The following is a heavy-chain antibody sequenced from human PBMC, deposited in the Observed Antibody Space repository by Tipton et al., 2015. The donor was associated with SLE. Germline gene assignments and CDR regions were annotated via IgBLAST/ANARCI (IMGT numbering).Heavy chain of an antibody. J-gene: IGHJ4*02. D-gene: IGHD3-22*01. Sequence: SLRLSCAASGFTFSTYSMHWVRQAPGKGLEWVAVISYDGSNKYYADSVKGRFTISRDNSKNTLYLQMNSLRAEDTAVYFCARERDTYDSSGYYYFDYWGQGALVTVSS. CDR2: ISYDGSNK. CDR1: GFTFSTYS. V-gene: IGHV3-30-3*01. CDR3: ARERDTYDSSGYYYFDY.